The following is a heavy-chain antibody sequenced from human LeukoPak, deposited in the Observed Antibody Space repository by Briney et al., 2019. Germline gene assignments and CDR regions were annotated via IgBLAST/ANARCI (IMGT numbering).Heavy chain of an antibody. CDR3: ARFRDGRYYYMDV. V-gene: IGHV1-69*05. Sequence: SVKVSCKASGGTYSSYAISWVRQAPGQGLEWMGGIIPIFGTANYAQKFQGSVTIATDESTSTAYMELSSLRSEDTAVYYCARFRDGRYYYMDVWGKGPRSPSP. J-gene: IGHJ6*03. D-gene: IGHD5-24*01. CDR1: GGTYSSYA. CDR2: IIPIFGTA.